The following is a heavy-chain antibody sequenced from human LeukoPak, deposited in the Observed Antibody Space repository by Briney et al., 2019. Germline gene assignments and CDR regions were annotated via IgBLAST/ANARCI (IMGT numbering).Heavy chain of an antibody. J-gene: IGHJ4*02. CDR1: GASISTSYYY. Sequence: PSETLSLTCTVSGASISTSYYYWAWIRQPPGKGLEWIGNFHYSGTTYYNPSLKSRVAISIDTSKNQFFLRLSSVTAADTAVYYCARQVTYGYAYGYYFDFRGQGALVTVSS. CDR2: FHYSGTT. D-gene: IGHD5-18*01. V-gene: IGHV4-39*01. CDR3: ARQVTYGYAYGYYFDF.